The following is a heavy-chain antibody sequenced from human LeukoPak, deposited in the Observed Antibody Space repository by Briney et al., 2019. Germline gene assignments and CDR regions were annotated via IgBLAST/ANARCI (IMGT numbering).Heavy chain of an antibody. J-gene: IGHJ3*02. CDR1: GYTFTSYD. Sequence: ASVKVSFKASGYTFTSYDINWVRQATGQGLEWMGWMNPNSGNTGYAQKFQGRVTMTRNTSISTAYMELSSLRSEDTAVYYCARASTLEPRIVGASGAFDIWGQGTMVTVSS. V-gene: IGHV1-8*01. CDR3: ARASTLEPRIVGASGAFDI. CDR2: MNPNSGNT. D-gene: IGHD1-26*01.